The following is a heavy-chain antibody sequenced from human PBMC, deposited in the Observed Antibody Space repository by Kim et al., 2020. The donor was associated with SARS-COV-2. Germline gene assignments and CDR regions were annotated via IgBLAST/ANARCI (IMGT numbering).Heavy chain of an antibody. CDR3: AKKGMDV. J-gene: IGHJ6*02. V-gene: IGHV3-23*01. Sequence: GGSTYYADAVKGRLAISRDNPKNTLYRQRSSLIAEDTAVYYCAKKGMDVWGQGTTVTVSS. CDR2: GGST.